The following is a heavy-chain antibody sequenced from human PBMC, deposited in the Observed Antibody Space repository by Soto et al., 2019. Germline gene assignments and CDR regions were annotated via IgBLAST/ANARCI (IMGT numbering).Heavy chain of an antibody. J-gene: IGHJ6*03. CDR3: GSYRFSNYYYYMDV. CDR2: ISSSGSTI. D-gene: IGHD3-16*02. Sequence: QVQLVESGGGLVKPGGSLRLSCAASGFTFSDYYMSWIRQAPGKGLEWVSYISSSGSTIYYADSVKGRFTISRDNAKNSLYLQMNSLRAEDTAVYYCGSYRFSNYYYYMDVWVKGTTVTVSS. CDR1: GFTFSDYY. V-gene: IGHV3-11*01.